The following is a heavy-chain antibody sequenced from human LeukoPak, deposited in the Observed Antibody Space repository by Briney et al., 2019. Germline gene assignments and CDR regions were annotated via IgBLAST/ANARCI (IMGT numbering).Heavy chain of an antibody. CDR3: AKTSNDILTD. CDR1: GFTFSSSA. V-gene: IGHV3-23*01. D-gene: IGHD3-9*01. J-gene: IGHJ4*02. Sequence: GGSLRLSCAASGFTFSSSAMTWVRQAPGKGLEWASSISVSGGSTYYADFVKGRFTISRDNSKNTLYLQMNSLSAGDTAVYFCAKTSNDILTDWGQGTLVTVSS. CDR2: ISVSGGST.